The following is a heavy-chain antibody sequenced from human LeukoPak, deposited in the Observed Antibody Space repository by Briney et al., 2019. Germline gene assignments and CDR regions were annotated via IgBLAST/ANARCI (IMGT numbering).Heavy chain of an antibody. J-gene: IGHJ4*02. V-gene: IGHV4-39*01. D-gene: IGHD5-24*01. CDR1: GVSISGTNYY. Sequence: SETLSLTCDVSGVSISGTNYYWGWIRQPPGMGLEWIGSIHYRLPTFYNPLLKSRVTISVDTSKNQISPRLRSVTAADTAVYYCARHEEEDGYNAKTPDYWGQGTLVTVSS. CDR3: ARHEEEDGYNAKTPDY. CDR2: IHYRLPT.